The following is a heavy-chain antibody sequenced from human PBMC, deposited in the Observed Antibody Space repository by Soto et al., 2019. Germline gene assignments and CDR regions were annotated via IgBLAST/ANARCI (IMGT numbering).Heavy chain of an antibody. J-gene: IGHJ6*03. CDR1: GYTYTSNG. Sequence: VKASSEASGYTYTSNGMSSARQAPGQGLEWMGWISAYNGNTNYAQKLQGRVTMTTDTPTSTAYMELRSLRSDDTAVYYCAREKAYYDFWSGPPPSSSYYYYMDVWGKGTTVTVSS. CDR2: ISAYNGNT. V-gene: IGHV1-18*01. CDR3: AREKAYYDFWSGPPPSSSYYYYMDV. D-gene: IGHD3-3*01.